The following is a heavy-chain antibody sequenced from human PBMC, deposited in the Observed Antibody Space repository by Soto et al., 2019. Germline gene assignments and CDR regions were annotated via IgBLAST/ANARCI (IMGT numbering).Heavy chain of an antibody. CDR3: AKSSRWPNWYFDL. CDR2: ISGSGGST. J-gene: IGHJ2*01. D-gene: IGHD4-17*01. CDR1: GFTFSSYS. V-gene: IGHV3-23*01. Sequence: GGSLRLSCAASGFTFSSYSMSWVRQAPGKGLEWVSAISGSGGSTYYADSVKGRFTISRDNSKNTLYLQMNSLRAEDTAVYYCAKSSRWPNWYFDLWGRGTLVTVSS.